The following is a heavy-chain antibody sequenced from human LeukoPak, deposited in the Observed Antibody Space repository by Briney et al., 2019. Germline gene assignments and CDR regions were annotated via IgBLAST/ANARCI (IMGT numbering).Heavy chain of an antibody. CDR3: ASSGSFRQQLVK. V-gene: IGHV4-59*01. CDR1: GGSITSYF. J-gene: IGHJ4*02. CDR2: IFYSGST. D-gene: IGHD6-13*01. Sequence: SETLSLTCTVSGGSITSYFWSWIRQPPGKGLEWVGYIFYSGSTNYNPSLKSRVTISVDTSKNQFSLKLSSVTAADTAVYYCASSGSFRQQLVKWGQGTLVTVSS.